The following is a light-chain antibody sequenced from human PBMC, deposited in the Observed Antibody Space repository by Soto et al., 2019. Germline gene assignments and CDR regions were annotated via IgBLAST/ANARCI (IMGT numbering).Light chain of an antibody. CDR2: DVS. CDR1: SSDVGAYNS. Sequence: QSALTQPASVSRSPGQSIAISCTGTSSDVGAYNSVSWYQQHPGRAPKLMIHDVSDRPSGVSNRFSGSKSGNTASLTISGLQAEDEADYYCSSYTSSSTYVFGTGTKVTV. CDR3: SSYTSSSTYV. V-gene: IGLV2-14*03. J-gene: IGLJ1*01.